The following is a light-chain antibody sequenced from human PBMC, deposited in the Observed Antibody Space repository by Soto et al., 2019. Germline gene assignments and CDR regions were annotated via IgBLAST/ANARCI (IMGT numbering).Light chain of an antibody. CDR1: HSVNSH. Sequence: MMMTQSPATLSVSPGERVTLSCRTSHSVNSHVAWYQQKPGQAPRLLLYGASTRATGIPVRFSGSGFGTEFTLTISSPQSEDFAVYYCQQYNNWPRTFGQGTKVDIK. V-gene: IGKV3-15*01. J-gene: IGKJ1*01. CDR3: QQYNNWPRT. CDR2: GAS.